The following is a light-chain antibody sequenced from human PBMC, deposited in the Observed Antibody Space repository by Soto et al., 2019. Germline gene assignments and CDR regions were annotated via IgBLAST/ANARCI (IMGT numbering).Light chain of an antibody. J-gene: IGKJ1*01. Sequence: DIQMTQSPSTLSASVGDGVTITCRASQSLSNRLAWYQQKPGKAPKVLIYDASSLESGVPSRFSGSGSGTDFILTISSLQPDDFATYYCQYYSAVWAFGQGTKVDIK. CDR1: QSLSNR. V-gene: IGKV1-5*01. CDR3: QYYSAVWA. CDR2: DAS.